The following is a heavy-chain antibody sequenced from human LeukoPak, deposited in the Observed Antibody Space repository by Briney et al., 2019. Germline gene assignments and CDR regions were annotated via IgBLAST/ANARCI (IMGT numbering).Heavy chain of an antibody. CDR1: GYTFTDYY. CDR3: ATADCSSTSCYRLLGAFDI. D-gene: IGHD2-2*01. J-gene: IGHJ3*02. V-gene: IGHV1-69-2*01. CDR2: VDPEDGET. Sequence: ASVKVSCKVSGYTFTDYYMHWVPQAPGKGLEWMGLVDPEDGETIYAEKFQGRVTITADTSTDTAYMELSSLRSEDTAVYYCATADCSSTSCYRLLGAFDIWGQGTMVTVSS.